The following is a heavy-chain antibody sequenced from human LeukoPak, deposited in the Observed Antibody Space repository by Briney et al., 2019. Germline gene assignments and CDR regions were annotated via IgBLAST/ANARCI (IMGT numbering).Heavy chain of an antibody. Sequence: ASVRVSCKASGYTFTGYYMHWVRQAPGQGLEWMGRINPNSGGTNYAQKFQGRVTMTRDTSISTAYMELSRLRSDGTAVYYCARADYYGSGEDFDHWGQGTLVTVSS. D-gene: IGHD3-10*01. V-gene: IGHV1-2*06. J-gene: IGHJ4*02. CDR3: ARADYYGSGEDFDH. CDR1: GYTFTGYY. CDR2: INPNSGGT.